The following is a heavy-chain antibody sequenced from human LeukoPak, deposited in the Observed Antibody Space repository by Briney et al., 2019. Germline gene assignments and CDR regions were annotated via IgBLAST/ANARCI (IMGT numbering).Heavy chain of an antibody. Sequence: SETLSLTCTVSGGSISSYYWSWIRQPAGKGLEWIGRIYTSGSTNYNPSLKRRVTMSVDTSKNQFSLKLSSVTAADTAVYYCARGAAAGTSDAFDIWGQGTMVTVSS. V-gene: IGHV4-4*07. CDR3: ARGAAAGTSDAFDI. CDR2: IYTSGST. D-gene: IGHD6-13*01. J-gene: IGHJ3*02. CDR1: GGSISSYY.